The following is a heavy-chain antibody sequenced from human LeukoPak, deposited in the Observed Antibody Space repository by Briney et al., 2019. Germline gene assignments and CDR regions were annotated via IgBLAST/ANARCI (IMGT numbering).Heavy chain of an antibody. D-gene: IGHD3-10*01. CDR1: GYTFTGYY. CDR2: INPNSGGT. V-gene: IGHV1-2*02. J-gene: IGHJ4*02. Sequence: AAVEVSCKASGYTFTGYYMHWVRQAPGQGREWMGWINPNSGGTNYAQKFQGRVTMTRDTSISTAYMELSRLRSDDTAVYYCARGGVRGVIYFDYWGQGTLVTVSS. CDR3: ARGGVRGVIYFDY.